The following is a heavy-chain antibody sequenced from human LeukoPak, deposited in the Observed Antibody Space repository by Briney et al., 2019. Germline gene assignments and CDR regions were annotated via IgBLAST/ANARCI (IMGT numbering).Heavy chain of an antibody. Sequence: SETLSLTCTVSGGSISSYYWSWIRQPPGEGLEWIGYIYYSGSTNYNPSLNSRVTISVDTSKNQSSLKLSSVTAADTAVYYCARDTTAGSGDNWFDPWGQGNLVTVSS. V-gene: IGHV4-59*01. CDR2: IYYSGST. J-gene: IGHJ5*02. CDR1: GGSISSYY. D-gene: IGHD3-10*01. CDR3: ARDTTAGSGDNWFDP.